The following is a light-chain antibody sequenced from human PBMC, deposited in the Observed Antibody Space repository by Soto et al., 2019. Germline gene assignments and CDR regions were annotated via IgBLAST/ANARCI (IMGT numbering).Light chain of an antibody. J-gene: IGKJ1*01. Sequence: EIVMTQSPATLSVSPGEKATLSCRASQSVSSSYLAWYQQKPGQAPRLLIYGASSRATGIPDRFSGSGSGTDFTLTVSRLEPEDFAVYYCQQFGSSSWTSGQGTKV. V-gene: IGKV3-20*01. CDR2: GAS. CDR1: QSVSSSY. CDR3: QQFGSSSWT.